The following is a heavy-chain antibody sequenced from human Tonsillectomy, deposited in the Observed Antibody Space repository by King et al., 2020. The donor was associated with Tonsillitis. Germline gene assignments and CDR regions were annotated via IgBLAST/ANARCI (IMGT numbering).Heavy chain of an antibody. J-gene: IGHJ4*02. CDR1: GDSVSSKSAA. Sequence: VQLQQSGPGLVKPSQTLSLTCAISGDSVSSKSAAWNWIRQSPSRGLEWLGRTHYRSKWYNDYAVSVKSRITINPDTSKNQFSLQLNSVTPEDTAVYFCARERLRVGASHFDYWGQGTLVTVSS. CDR2: THYRSKWYN. V-gene: IGHV6-1*01. CDR3: ARERLRVGASHFDY. D-gene: IGHD1-26*01.